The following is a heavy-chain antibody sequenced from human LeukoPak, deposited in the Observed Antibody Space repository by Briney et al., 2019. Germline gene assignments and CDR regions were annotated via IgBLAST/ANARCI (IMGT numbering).Heavy chain of an antibody. D-gene: IGHD1-14*01. CDR1: GGSSSSYY. CDR3: ARGGAYNKFDY. J-gene: IGHJ4*02. CDR2: IYYSGST. V-gene: IGHV4-59*01. Sequence: SETLSLTCTGSGGSSSSYYWSWIRQPPGKGLEGIGYIYYSGSTNYNPSLKSRVTISVDTSKTQFSLKLSSVTAADTAVYYCARGGAYNKFDYWGQGTLVTVSS.